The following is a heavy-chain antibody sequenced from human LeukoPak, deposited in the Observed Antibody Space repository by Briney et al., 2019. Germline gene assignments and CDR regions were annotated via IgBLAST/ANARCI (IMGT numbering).Heavy chain of an antibody. J-gene: IGHJ4*02. CDR2: IWYDGSNE. CDR3: ARARNNYDSSGYSALDY. CDR1: GLMFSSHG. Sequence: PGRSLRLSCAASSGLMFSSHGMHLVRQAPGKGLEWVAVIWYDGSNEYYADSVKGRFTISRDNSKNTLYLQMNSLGAEDTAVYYCARARNNYDSSGYSALDYWGQGTLVTVSS. D-gene: IGHD3-22*01. V-gene: IGHV3-33*01.